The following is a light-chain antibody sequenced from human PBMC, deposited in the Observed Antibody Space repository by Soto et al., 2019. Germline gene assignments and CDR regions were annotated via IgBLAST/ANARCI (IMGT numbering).Light chain of an antibody. J-gene: IGKJ2*01. CDR3: MQGTHWPPYT. CDR2: KVS. V-gene: IGKV2-30*02. Sequence: DVVMTQSPLSLPVTLGQPASISCRSSQSLVQIDGNTFLNWFHQRPGQSPRRLIYKVSYRDSGVPDRFSGSGSGTDFTLKISRVEAEDVGVYYCMQGTHWPPYTFGQGTKVDIK. CDR1: QSLVQIDGNTF.